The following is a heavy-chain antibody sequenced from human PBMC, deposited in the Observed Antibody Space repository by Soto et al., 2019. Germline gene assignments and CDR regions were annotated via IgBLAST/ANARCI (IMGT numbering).Heavy chain of an antibody. V-gene: IGHV3-30-3*01. CDR3: ARDPSPLVIVGVAFDI. D-gene: IGHD3-22*01. CDR1: GFTFSSYA. J-gene: IGHJ3*02. CDR2: ISYDGSNK. Sequence: VQLVESGGGVVQPGRSLRLSCAASGFTFSSYAMHWVRQAPGKGLEWVAVISYDGSNKYYADSVKGRFTISRDNSKNTLYLQMNSLRAEDTAVYYCARDPSPLVIVGVAFDIWGQGTMVTVSS.